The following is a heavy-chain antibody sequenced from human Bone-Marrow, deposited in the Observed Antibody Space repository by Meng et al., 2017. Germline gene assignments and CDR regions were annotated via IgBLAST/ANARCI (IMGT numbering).Heavy chain of an antibody. CDR1: GGSVSSGNYY. CDR3: ARGGYDYVWGSYRSPDAFDI. J-gene: IGHJ3*02. V-gene: IGHV4-61*01. CDR2: IYYSGST. Sequence: SETLSLTCTVAGGSVSSGNYYWSWIRQPPGKGLEWIGYIYYSGSTKYNPSLKSRVTISLDTSKNQFSLKLSSVTAADTAVYYCARGGYDYVWGSYRSPDAFDIWGQGTMVTVSS. D-gene: IGHD3-16*02.